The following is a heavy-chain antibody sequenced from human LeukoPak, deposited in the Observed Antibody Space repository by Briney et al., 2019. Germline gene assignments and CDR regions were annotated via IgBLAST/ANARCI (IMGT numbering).Heavy chain of an antibody. CDR3: ARVGSPDQGARVDRQYYYYYGMDV. CDR2: ISWNSGSI. CDR1: GFTFDDYA. J-gene: IGHJ6*02. Sequence: PGRSLRLSCAASGFTFDDYAMHWVRQAPGKGLEWVSGISWNSGSIGYADSVEGRFTISRDNAKNSLYLQMNSLRAEDTAVYYCARVGSPDQGARVDRQYYYYYGMDVWGQGTTVTVSS. D-gene: IGHD2-15*01. V-gene: IGHV3-9*01.